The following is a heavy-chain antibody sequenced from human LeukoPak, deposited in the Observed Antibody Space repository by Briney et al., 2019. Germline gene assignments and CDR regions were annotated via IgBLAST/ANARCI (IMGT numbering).Heavy chain of an antibody. CDR1: GFIFSTYW. CDR3: ARVGRTPPFN. CDR2: INPDGSST. Sequence: GGSLRLSCAASGFIFSTYWMHWVRHAPGKGLVWVSQINPDGSSTDYADSVKGRFTSSRDNAKNTVYLQMNSLRAEDTAVYYCARVGRTPPFNWGQGTLVTVSS. V-gene: IGHV3-74*01. J-gene: IGHJ4*02.